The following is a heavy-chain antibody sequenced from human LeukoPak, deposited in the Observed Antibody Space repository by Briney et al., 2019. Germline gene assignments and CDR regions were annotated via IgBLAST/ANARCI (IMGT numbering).Heavy chain of an antibody. J-gene: IGHJ4*02. CDR2: INTYNGNT. CDR1: GYTFTSYA. D-gene: IGHD2-2*01. Sequence: ASVKVSCKASGYTFTSYAMNWVRQAPGQGLEWMGWINTYNGNTKYAQKFQGRVTMTTDTSTSTAYMELRSLRSDDTAVYYCARDCRGCPIVVPAAMDYWGQGTLVTVSS. V-gene: IGHV1-18*01. CDR3: ARDCRGCPIVVPAAMDY.